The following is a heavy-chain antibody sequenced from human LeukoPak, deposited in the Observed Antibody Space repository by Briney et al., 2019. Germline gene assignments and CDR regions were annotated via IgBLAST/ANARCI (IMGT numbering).Heavy chain of an antibody. CDR2: ISGSGGST. CDR1: GFTFSSYA. D-gene: IGHD6-13*01. CDR3: AKDVRPEAAAGTDPVWFDP. V-gene: IGHV3-23*01. J-gene: IGHJ5*02. Sequence: GGSLRLSCAASGFTFSSYAMSWVRQAPGKGLEWVSAISGSGGSTYYADSVKGRFTISRDNSKNTLYLQMNSLRAEDTAVYYCAKDVRPEAAAGTDPVWFDPWGQGTLVTVSS.